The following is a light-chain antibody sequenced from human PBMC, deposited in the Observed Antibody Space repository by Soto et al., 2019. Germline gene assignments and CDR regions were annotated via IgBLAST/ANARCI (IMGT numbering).Light chain of an antibody. J-gene: IGKJ1*01. CDR1: QSVSSSY. CDR2: GAS. V-gene: IGKV3-20*01. Sequence: DIVLTQSPGTLSLSPGERATLSCRDSQSVSSSYLAWYQQKPGQAPRLLIYGASSRATGIPDRFSGSGSGTDFTLTISRLEPEDFAVYYCQQYGSSPPTWTFGQGTKVDIK. CDR3: QQYGSSPPTWT.